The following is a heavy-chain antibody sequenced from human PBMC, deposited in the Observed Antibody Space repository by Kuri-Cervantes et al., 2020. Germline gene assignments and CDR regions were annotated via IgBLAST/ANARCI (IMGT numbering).Heavy chain of an antibody. CDR2: ISYDESNK. D-gene: IGHD3-3*01. CDR1: GFTFSYYA. Sequence: GGSLRLSCAASGFTFSYYAMHWVRQAPGKGLEWVAVISYDESNKYYADSVKGRFTISRDDSKNTLYLQMNSLRAEDTAVYYCARGGSGVFGVAPSWGQGTLVTVSS. J-gene: IGHJ4*02. V-gene: IGHV3-30-3*01. CDR3: ARGGSGVFGVAPS.